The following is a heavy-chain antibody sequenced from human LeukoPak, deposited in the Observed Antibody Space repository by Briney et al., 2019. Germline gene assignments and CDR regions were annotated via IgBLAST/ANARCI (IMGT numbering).Heavy chain of an antibody. V-gene: IGHV4-59*01. D-gene: IGHD2-21*01. CDR3: ARGGDLLFGKYYFDY. Sequence: PSETLSLTCTVSGGSISSYYWSWIRQPPGKGLEWIGYIYYTVSTNYNPSLKSRVTISVDTSKNQFSLKLSSVTAADTAVYYCARGGDLLFGKYYFDYWGQGTLVTVSS. CDR1: GGSISSYY. J-gene: IGHJ4*02. CDR2: IYYTVST.